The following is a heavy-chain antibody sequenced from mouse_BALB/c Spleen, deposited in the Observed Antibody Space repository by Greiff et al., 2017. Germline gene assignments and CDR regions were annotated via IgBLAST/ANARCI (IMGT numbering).Heavy chain of an antibody. J-gene: IGHJ2*01. CDR3: ARAWYRYDALGY. CDR2: ISSGSSTI. V-gene: IGHV5-17*02. CDR1: GFTFSSFG. Sequence: EVKVVESGGGLVQPGGSRKLSCAASGFTFSSFGMHWVRQAPEKGLEWVAYISSGSSTIYYADTVKGRFTISRDNPKNTLFQQMTSLRSEDTAMYYCARAWYRYDALGYWGQGTTLTVSS. D-gene: IGHD2-14*01.